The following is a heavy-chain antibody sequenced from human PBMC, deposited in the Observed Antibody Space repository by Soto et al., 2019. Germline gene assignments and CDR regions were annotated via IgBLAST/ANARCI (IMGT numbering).Heavy chain of an antibody. CDR3: ARGYVVDS. CDR1: GFIFSSYA. CDR2: ISYDGTDK. Sequence: QVQLVESGGGEVPPGRSLRLSCTASGFIFSSYALHWVRQAPGKGLEWVAGISYDGTDKYYADSVRGRFTISRDKAKSTVFLEMNSLRPDDAAVYYCARGYVVDSVGQGTQVTVSS. V-gene: IGHV3-30-3*01. D-gene: IGHD6-13*01. J-gene: IGHJ5*01.